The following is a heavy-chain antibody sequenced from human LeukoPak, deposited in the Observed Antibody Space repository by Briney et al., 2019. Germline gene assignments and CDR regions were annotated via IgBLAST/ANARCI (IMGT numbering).Heavy chain of an antibody. V-gene: IGHV3-21*01. Sequence: PGGSLILSCAASGFTFSAYNMNWVRQAPGKGLEWVSCISSSSNYIYYADSVKGRFTISRDNAKNSLFLQMNSLRAGDTAVYYCARDEGVSFDYWGQGILVTVSS. J-gene: IGHJ4*02. CDR1: GFTFSAYN. CDR3: ARDEGVSFDY. CDR2: ISSSSNYI.